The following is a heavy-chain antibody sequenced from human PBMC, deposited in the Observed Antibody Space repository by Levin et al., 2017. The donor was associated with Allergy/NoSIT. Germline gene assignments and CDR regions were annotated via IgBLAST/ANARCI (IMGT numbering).Heavy chain of an antibody. CDR2: INSDGSST. J-gene: IGHJ4*02. D-gene: IGHD3-10*01. CDR3: ARDLISGEVDY. Sequence: GESLKISCAASGFTFSSYWMHWVRQAPGKGLVWVSRINSDGSSTSYADSVKGRFTISRDNAKNTLYLQMNSLRAEDTAVYYCARDLISGEVDYWGQGTLVTVSS. V-gene: IGHV3-74*01. CDR1: GFTFSSYW.